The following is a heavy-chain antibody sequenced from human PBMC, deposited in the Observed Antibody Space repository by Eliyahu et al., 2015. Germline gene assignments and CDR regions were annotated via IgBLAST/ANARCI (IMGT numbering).Heavy chain of an antibody. D-gene: IGHD5-24*01. V-gene: IGHV3-33*01. J-gene: IGHJ4*02. CDR1: GFTFSSYG. CDR2: IWYDGSNK. Sequence: QVQLVESGGGVVQPGXSLRLSCAASGFTFSSYGMHWVRQAPGKGLEWVAVIWYDGSNKYYADSVKGRFTISRDNSKNTLYLQMNSLRAEDTAVYYCARGMATANTFDYWGQGTLVTVSS. CDR3: ARGMATANTFDY.